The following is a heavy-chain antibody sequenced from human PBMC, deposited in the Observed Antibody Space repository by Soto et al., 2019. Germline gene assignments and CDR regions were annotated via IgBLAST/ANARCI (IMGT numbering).Heavy chain of an antibody. J-gene: IGHJ6*03. CDR1: GYTFTSYD. CDR2: MNPNSGNT. D-gene: IGHD2-2*01. CDR3: ARAVVVVPAIYYMDG. Sequence: ASVKVSCKASGYTFTSYDINWVRQATGQGLEWMGWMNPNSGNTGYAQKFQGRVTMTRNTSISTAYMELSSLRSEDTAVYYCARAVVVVPAIYYMDGSGKGTTVTVAS. V-gene: IGHV1-8*01.